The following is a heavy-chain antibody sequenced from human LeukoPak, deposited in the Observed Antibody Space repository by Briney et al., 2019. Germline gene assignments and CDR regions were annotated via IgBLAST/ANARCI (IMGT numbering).Heavy chain of an antibody. CDR3: ARDSGTYVERYYYDY. V-gene: IGHV3-33*01. CDR2: IWYDGSNK. J-gene: IGHJ4*02. CDR1: GFTFSSYG. D-gene: IGHD1-26*01. Sequence: GSLRLSCAPSGFTFSSYGMHWVRQAPGKGLEWVAVIWYDGSNKYYADSVKGRFTISRDNSKNTLYLQMNSLRAEDTAVYYCARDSGTYVERYYYDYWGQGTLVTVSS.